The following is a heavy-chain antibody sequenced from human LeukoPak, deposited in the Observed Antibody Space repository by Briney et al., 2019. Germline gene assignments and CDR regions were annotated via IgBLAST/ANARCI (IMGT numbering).Heavy chain of an antibody. CDR2: ISSSSSYI. D-gene: IGHD2-8*01. CDR3: ARDSCVEWCMLYYYYHGMDV. Sequence: PGGSLRLSCAASGFTFSNAWMSWVRQAPGKGLEWVSSISSSSSYIYYADSVKGRFTISRDNAKNSLYLQMNSLRAEDTAVYYCARDSCVEWCMLYYYYHGMDVWGQGTTVTVSS. CDR1: GFTFSNAW. J-gene: IGHJ6*02. V-gene: IGHV3-21*01.